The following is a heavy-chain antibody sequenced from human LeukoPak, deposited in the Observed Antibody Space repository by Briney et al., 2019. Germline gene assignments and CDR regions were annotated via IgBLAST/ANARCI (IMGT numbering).Heavy chain of an antibody. D-gene: IGHD3-3*01. CDR2: INPNSGGT. CDR1: GYTFTGYY. J-gene: IGHJ6*02. CDR3: ARGRYYDFWSGYLLGMDV. V-gene: IGHV1-2*02. Sequence: ASVKVSCKASGYTFTGYYMHWVRQAPGQGLEWMGWINPNSGGTNYAQKFQGRVTMTRNTSISTAYMELSSLRSEDTAVYYCARGRYYDFWSGYLLGMDVWGQGTTVTVSS.